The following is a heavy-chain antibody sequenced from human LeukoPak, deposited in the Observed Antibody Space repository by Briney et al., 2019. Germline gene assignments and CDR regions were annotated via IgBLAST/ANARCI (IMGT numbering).Heavy chain of an antibody. J-gene: IGHJ4*02. CDR1: GGSISSGSYY. CDR2: IYYSGST. CDR3: ARGWVAAAPDY. D-gene: IGHD6-13*01. Sequence: PSETLSLTCTVSGGSISSGSYYWSWIRQPAGKGLEWIGYIYYSGSTNYNPSLKSRVTISVDTSKNQFSLKLSSVTAADTAVYYCARGWVAAAPDYWGQGALVTVSS. V-gene: IGHV4-61*10.